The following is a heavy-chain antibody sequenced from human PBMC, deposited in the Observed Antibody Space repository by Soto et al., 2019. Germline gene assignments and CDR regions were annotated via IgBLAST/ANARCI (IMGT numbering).Heavy chain of an antibody. D-gene: IGHD2-15*01. V-gene: IGHV2-5*02. Sequence: HITLKESGPTLVKPTQTLTLTYTSPGLSLSTSGVGVAWIRQPPGKALEWLALIYWDDDKRYSPSLESRLTITKDTSKNQVVLTMTNMDSADTATYYCAYLPCSGGSCYWFSFSGMDVWGQGTLVIVSS. CDR3: AYLPCSGGSCYWFSFSGMDV. CDR1: GLSLSTSGVG. CDR2: IYWDDDK. J-gene: IGHJ4*02.